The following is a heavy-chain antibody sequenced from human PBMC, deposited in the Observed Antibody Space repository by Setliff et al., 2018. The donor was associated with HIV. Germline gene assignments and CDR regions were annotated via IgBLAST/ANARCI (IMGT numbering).Heavy chain of an antibody. CDR1: GGTFSSYA. Sequence: ASVKVSCKASGGTFSSYAISWVRQAPGQGLEWMGWISAYNGNTNYAQKLQGRVTMTTDTSTRTAYMELRSLRSDDTAVYYCARDPSNTSGWLPYYDYWGQGTLVTVSS. CDR2: ISAYNGNT. V-gene: IGHV1-18*01. D-gene: IGHD6-19*01. J-gene: IGHJ4*02. CDR3: ARDPSNTSGWLPYYDY.